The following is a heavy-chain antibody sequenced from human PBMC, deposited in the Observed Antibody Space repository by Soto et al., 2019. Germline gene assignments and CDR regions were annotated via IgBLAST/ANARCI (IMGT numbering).Heavy chain of an antibody. CDR1: GGSISSYY. V-gene: IGHV4-59*01. D-gene: IGHD1-26*01. J-gene: IGHJ4*02. CDR3: ERVVRYFLGN. CDR2: IYYSGST. Sequence: SETLSLTCTVSGGSISSYYWSWIRQPPGKGLEWIGDIYYSGSTNYNPSLMSGVTISVDTSKNQFSLKLRSVTASDTALYDCERVVRYFLGNWGQGTLATVSS.